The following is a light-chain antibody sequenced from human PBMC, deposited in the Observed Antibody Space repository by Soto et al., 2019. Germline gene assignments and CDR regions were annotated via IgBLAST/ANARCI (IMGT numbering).Light chain of an antibody. V-gene: IGKV3-20*01. Sequence: ETEVSQSLGHLSLSPGEGDTRSCRASQSVSSSYLAWYQQNPGQVPRLLIYGASSRATGIPDRFSGSGSGTDFTLTISSLEPEDLAVYYCQQYGSSPRPLGQGTKVDI. J-gene: IGKJ1*01. CDR3: QQYGSSPRP. CDR1: QSVSSSY. CDR2: GAS.